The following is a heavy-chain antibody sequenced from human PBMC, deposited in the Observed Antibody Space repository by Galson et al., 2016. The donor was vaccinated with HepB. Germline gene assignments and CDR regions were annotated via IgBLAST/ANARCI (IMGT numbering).Heavy chain of an antibody. V-gene: IGHV4-4*02. CDR3: AKVSDILTAYSYYFDY. CDR1: GGSISSNNW. J-gene: IGHJ4*02. CDR2: IFHTGST. D-gene: IGHD3-9*01. Sequence: TLSLTCAVSGGSISSNNWWSWVRQPPGKGLEWIGEIFHTGSTNYNVSLKSRLTMSIDKSENQFSLKLSSVTAADTAVYYCAKVSDILTAYSYYFDYWGQGILVTVSS.